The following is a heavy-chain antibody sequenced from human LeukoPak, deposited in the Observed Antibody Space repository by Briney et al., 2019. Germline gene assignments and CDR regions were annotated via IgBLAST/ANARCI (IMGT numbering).Heavy chain of an antibody. J-gene: IGHJ4*02. V-gene: IGHV1-8*01. D-gene: IGHD5-18*01. CDR3: AKRGYSYGDFDY. CDR1: GYTFTSYD. CDR2: MNPSSGYT. Sequence: ASVKVSCKASGYTFTSYDINWVRQATGQGLEWMGWMNPSSGYTGYAQKFQGRVTMTSNTSISTAYTELSSLRSEDTAVYYCAKRGYSYGDFDYWGQGTLVTVSS.